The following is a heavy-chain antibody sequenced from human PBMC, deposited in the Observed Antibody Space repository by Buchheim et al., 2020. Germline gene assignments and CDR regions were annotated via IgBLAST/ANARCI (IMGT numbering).Heavy chain of an antibody. Sequence: EVQLVESGGGLVKPGGSLRLSCAASGFTFSNAWMSWVRQAPGKGLEWVGRIKSNTDGGTTDYAAPVKGRFTISRDDSKTTLYLQMNSLKTEDTAVYYCTTERGLPYYGMDVWGQGTT. D-gene: IGHD5-12*01. J-gene: IGHJ6*02. CDR1: GFTFSNAW. V-gene: IGHV3-15*01. CDR2: IKSNTDGGTT. CDR3: TTERGLPYYGMDV.